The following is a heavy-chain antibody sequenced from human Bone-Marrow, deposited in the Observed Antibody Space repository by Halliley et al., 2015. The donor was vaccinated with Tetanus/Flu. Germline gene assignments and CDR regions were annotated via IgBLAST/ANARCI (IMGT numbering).Heavy chain of an antibody. CDR3: ARKDVSSAWYFGASLSYCFDD. V-gene: IGHV3-11*06. CDR1: GFTFSDHY. D-gene: IGHD6-19*01. J-gene: IGHJ4*02. Sequence: SLRLSCAVSGFTFSDHYMAWIRQAPGKGLEWLSFVSSTTAHTNYADSVRGRFTISRDNAKSTLYLQMDSLRVEDTAVYYCARKDVSSAWYFGASLSYCFDDCGQGALVTVSS. CDR2: VSSTTAHT.